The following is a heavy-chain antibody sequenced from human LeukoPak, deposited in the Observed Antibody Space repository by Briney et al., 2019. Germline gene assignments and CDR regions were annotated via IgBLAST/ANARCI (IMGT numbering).Heavy chain of an antibody. Sequence: ASVKVSCKASGGTFSRYDISWVRQAPGQGPEWMGGIIPILGTTNYAQKFQGRVTITADESTSTAYMQLSSLRSEDTAVYYCAIPPGPYYDSKTEKDDLDVWGQGTTVTVSS. J-gene: IGHJ6*02. V-gene: IGHV1-69*13. CDR3: AIPPGPYYDSKTEKDDLDV. D-gene: IGHD3-10*01. CDR2: IIPILGTT. CDR1: GGTFSRYD.